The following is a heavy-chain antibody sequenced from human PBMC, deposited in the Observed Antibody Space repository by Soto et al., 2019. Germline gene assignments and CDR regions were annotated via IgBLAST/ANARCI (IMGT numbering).Heavy chain of an antibody. D-gene: IGHD6-19*01. CDR3: AREYSSGWYDQYYYYYGMDV. CDR2: ISYDGSNK. Sequence: GGSLRLSCAASGFTFSSYAMHWVRQAPGKGLEWVAVISYDGSNKYYADSVKGRFTISRDNSKNTLYLQMNSLRDEETAVYYCAREYSSGWYDQYYYYYGMDVWGQGTTVTVSS. J-gene: IGHJ6*02. CDR1: GFTFSSYA. V-gene: IGHV3-30-3*01.